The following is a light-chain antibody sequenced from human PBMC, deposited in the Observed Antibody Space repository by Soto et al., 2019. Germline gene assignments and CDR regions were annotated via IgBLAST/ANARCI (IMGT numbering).Light chain of an antibody. CDR2: EVS. CDR3: SSYSISTAYL. J-gene: IGLJ1*01. V-gene: IGLV2-14*01. CDR1: SSDVGGYDY. Sequence: QSVLTQPASVSGSPGQSITICCTGTSSDVGGYDYVSWYQLHPGKAPKLMVFEVSNRPSGVSYRFSGSKSGNTASLTISGLQAEDEADYFCSSYSISTAYLFGTGTKVTVL.